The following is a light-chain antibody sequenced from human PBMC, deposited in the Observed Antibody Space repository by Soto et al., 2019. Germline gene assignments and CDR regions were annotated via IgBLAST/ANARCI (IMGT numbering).Light chain of an antibody. Sequence: DIVMTQSPLSLPVTPGEPASISCRSSQSLRHSIGYNYLDWYLQKPGQSPQLLISLGSNRASGVTDRFSGSGSGTNFTLKISRVEAEDVGIYYCMQALQTPITFGPGTKVDIK. CDR2: LGS. CDR3: MQALQTPIT. CDR1: QSLRHSIGYNY. V-gene: IGKV2-28*01. J-gene: IGKJ3*01.